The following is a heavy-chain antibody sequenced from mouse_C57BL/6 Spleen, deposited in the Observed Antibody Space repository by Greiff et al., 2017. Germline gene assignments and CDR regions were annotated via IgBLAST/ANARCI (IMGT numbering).Heavy chain of an antibody. CDR3: ARGYYGSSSYFDV. D-gene: IGHD1-1*01. J-gene: IGHJ1*03. CDR1: GFNINDYY. Sequence: EVQLQQSGAELVKPGASVKLSCTASGFNINDYYMHWVKQRTEQGLEWIGRIDPEDGETKYAPKFQGQATITADTSSHTASLQLSSLTSEDTAVYYCARGYYGSSSYFDVWGTGTTVTVSS. V-gene: IGHV14-2*01. CDR2: IDPEDGET.